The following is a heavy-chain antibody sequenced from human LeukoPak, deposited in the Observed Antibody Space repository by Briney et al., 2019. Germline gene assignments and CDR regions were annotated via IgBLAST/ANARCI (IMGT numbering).Heavy chain of an antibody. J-gene: IGHJ4*02. CDR2: IYTSGST. Sequence: SETLSLTCTVSGGSISSYYWSWIRQPAGKGLEWIGRIYTSGSTNYSPSLKSRVTMSVDTSKNQFSLKLSSVTAADTAVYYCARDDPGYSSGWVFDYWGQGILVTVSS. D-gene: IGHD6-19*01. V-gene: IGHV4-4*07. CDR1: GGSISSYY. CDR3: ARDDPGYSSGWVFDY.